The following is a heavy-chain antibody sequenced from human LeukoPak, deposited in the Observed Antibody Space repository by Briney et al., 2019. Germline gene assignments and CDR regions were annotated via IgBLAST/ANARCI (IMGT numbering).Heavy chain of an antibody. V-gene: IGHV4-59*08. CDR2: IYYSGST. Sequence: SETLSLTCTVSGGSISSYYWSWIRQPPGKGLEWIGYIYYSGSTNYNPSLKSRVTISVDTSKNQFSLKLSSVTAADTAVYYCARLIELRRDGYNAYFDYWGQGTLVTVSS. CDR1: GGSISSYY. J-gene: IGHJ4*02. CDR3: ARLIELRRDGYNAYFDY. D-gene: IGHD5-24*01.